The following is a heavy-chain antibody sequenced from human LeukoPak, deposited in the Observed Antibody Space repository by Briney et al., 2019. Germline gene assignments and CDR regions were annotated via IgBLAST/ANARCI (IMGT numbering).Heavy chain of an antibody. CDR1: GFTFSSYR. CDR3: ARENFWSGLNWFDP. Sequence: GGSLRLSCAASGFTFSSYRMIWVRQAPGKGLEWVSSISSSSSYIYYADSVKGRFTISRDNAKNSLYLQMNSLRAEDTAVYYCARENFWSGLNWFDPWGQGTLVTVSS. J-gene: IGHJ5*02. V-gene: IGHV3-21*01. CDR2: ISSSSSYI. D-gene: IGHD3-3*01.